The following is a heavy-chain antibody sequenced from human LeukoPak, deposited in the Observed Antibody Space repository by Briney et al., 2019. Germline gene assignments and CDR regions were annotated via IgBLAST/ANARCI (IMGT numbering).Heavy chain of an antibody. CDR3: ARFGSSSWDYYYYYGMDV. D-gene: IGHD1-26*01. CDR2: IYYSGST. Sequence: SETLSLTCTVSGGSVSSYYWSWIRQPPGKGLEWIGYIYYSGSTNYNPSLKSRVTISVDTSKNQFSLKLSSVTAADTAVYYCARFGSSSWDYYYYYGMDVWGQGTTVTVSS. J-gene: IGHJ6*02. CDR1: GGSVSSYY. V-gene: IGHV4-59*02.